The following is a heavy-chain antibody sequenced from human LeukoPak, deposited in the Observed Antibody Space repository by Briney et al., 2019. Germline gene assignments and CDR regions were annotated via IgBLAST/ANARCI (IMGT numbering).Heavy chain of an antibody. CDR2: ISGSGGST. J-gene: IGHJ4*02. CDR1: GFTFSSYA. Sequence: GGSLRLSCAASGFTFSSYAVSWVRQAPGKGLEWVSAISGSGGSTYYADSVKGRFTISRDNSKNTLYLQMNSLRAEDTAVYYCAKGGRSKSTYYDFWSGPYYFDYWGQGTLVTVSS. D-gene: IGHD3-3*01. CDR3: AKGGRSKSTYYDFWSGPYYFDY. V-gene: IGHV3-23*01.